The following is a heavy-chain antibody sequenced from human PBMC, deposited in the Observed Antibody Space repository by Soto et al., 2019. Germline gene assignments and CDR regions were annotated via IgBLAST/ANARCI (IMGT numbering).Heavy chain of an antibody. Sequence: PGGSLRLSCAASGFTFSNAWMSWVRQAPGKGLEWVGRIKSKTDGGTTDYAAPVKGRFTISRDDSKNTLYLQMNSLKTEDTAVYYCTTALYSSGWSDAFDIWGQGTMVTVS. CDR2: IKSKTDGGTT. V-gene: IGHV3-15*01. CDR1: GFTFSNAW. D-gene: IGHD6-19*01. J-gene: IGHJ3*02. CDR3: TTALYSSGWSDAFDI.